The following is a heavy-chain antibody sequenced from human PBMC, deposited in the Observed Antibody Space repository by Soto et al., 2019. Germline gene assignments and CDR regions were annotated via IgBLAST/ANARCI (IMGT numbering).Heavy chain of an antibody. D-gene: IGHD6-19*01. CDR1: GFTFKESA. J-gene: IGHJ4*02. CDR3: AKGRGSGWAWYFDN. Sequence: GSLLLACSASGFTFKESAMNWVRQAPGKGLEWVASISDTGASTWYAESVRGRLSISRDNSKNTLYLQMNSLRGEDTDVYYCAKGRGSGWAWYFDNWGQGTLVTVSS. CDR2: ISDTGAST. V-gene: IGHV3-23*01.